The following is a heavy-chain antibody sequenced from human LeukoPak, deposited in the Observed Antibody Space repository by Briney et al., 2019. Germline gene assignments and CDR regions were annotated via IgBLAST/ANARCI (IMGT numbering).Heavy chain of an antibody. D-gene: IGHD3-3*01. CDR3: AADRRFGVATYGTDY. Sequence: SVKVSCKASGFSFTSSAIQWVRQGRGQRLEWIGWIVVGTGNTNYAQKLQERLTITRDLSTSTVYMELSSLESEDTAVYYCAADRRFGVATYGTDYWGQGTLVTVSS. V-gene: IGHV1-58*02. J-gene: IGHJ4*02. CDR2: IVVGTGNT. CDR1: GFSFTSSA.